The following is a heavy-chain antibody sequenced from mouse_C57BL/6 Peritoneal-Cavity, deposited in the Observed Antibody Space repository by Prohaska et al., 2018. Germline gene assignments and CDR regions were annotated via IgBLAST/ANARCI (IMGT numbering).Heavy chain of an antibody. CDR1: GYTFTSYW. CDR3: AIYYGNYWYFDV. D-gene: IGHD2-1*01. V-gene: IGHV1-52*01. J-gene: IGHJ1*03. Sequence: QVQLQQPGAELVKPGSSVKLSCKASGYTFTSYWMHWVKQRPIQGLEWIGNIDPSDSETHYNQKFKDKATLTVDKSSSIAYMQLSSLTSEDSAVYYCAIYYGNYWYFDVWGTGTTVTVSS. CDR2: IDPSDSET.